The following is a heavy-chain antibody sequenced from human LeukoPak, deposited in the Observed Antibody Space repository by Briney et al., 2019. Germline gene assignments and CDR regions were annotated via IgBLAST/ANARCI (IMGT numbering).Heavy chain of an antibody. Sequence: PGGSLRLSCAASGLTFSSYGMHWVRQAPGKGLEWVAVIWYDGSNKYYADSVKGRFTISRDNSKNTLYLQMNSLRAEDTAVYYCARDRYYDSSGYPLFDYWGQGTLVTVSS. J-gene: IGHJ4*02. D-gene: IGHD3-22*01. CDR3: ARDRYYDSSGYPLFDY. CDR1: GLTFSSYG. CDR2: IWYDGSNK. V-gene: IGHV3-33*01.